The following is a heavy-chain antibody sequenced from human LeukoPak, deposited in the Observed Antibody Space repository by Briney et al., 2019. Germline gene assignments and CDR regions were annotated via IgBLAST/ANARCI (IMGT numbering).Heavy chain of an antibody. CDR2: IKQDGSEK. D-gene: IGHD4/OR15-4a*01. J-gene: IGHJ4*02. Sequence: GGSLRLSCAVSGFTFSSYWMSWVRPAPGKGLEWVANIKQDGSEKYYVDSVKGRFTISRDDAKNSLYLQMNSLRADDTAVFYCARGLTVDFWGQGTLVTVSS. CDR3: ARGLTVDF. V-gene: IGHV3-7*04. CDR1: GFTFSSYW.